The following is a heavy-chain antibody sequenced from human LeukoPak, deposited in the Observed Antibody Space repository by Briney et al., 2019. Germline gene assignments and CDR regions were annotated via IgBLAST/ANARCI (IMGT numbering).Heavy chain of an antibody. V-gene: IGHV3-66*01. CDR3: ARGVKIYYFDY. CDR2: IYSGGST. J-gene: IGHJ4*02. Sequence: TGGSLRLSCAASGFTVSSNYMSWVRQAPGKGLEWVSVIYSGGSTYYADSVKGRFTISRDNSKNTLYLQMNSLRAEDTAVYYCARGVKIYYFDYWAREPWSPSPQ. CDR1: GFTVSSNY.